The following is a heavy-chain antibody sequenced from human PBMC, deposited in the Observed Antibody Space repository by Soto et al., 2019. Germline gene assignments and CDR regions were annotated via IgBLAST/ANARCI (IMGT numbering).Heavy chain of an antibody. D-gene: IGHD2-21*02. V-gene: IGHV1-69*06. CDR2: IIPLFGTA. Sequence: QVYLVQSGAEVKKPGSSVKISCKASGGIFSSTTINWVRQAAGQGLEWMGGIIPLFGTANYAEKFQGRVTIPADKSTKTEYMELTRLRSEDTAVYYCASKAACGGDCYAFDSWCQGTLVTVSS. CDR1: GGIFSSTT. J-gene: IGHJ4*02. CDR3: ASKAACGGDCYAFDS.